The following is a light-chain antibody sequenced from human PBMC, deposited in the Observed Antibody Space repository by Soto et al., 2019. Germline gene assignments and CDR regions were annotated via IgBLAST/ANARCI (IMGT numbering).Light chain of an antibody. CDR1: SSDVGGYNY. CDR3: SSYAGNNVVI. J-gene: IGLJ2*01. CDR2: EVT. V-gene: IGLV2-8*01. Sequence: QSALTRPPSASGSPRQSVTISCTGTSSDVGGYNYVSWYQQHPGKVPKLLIYEVTRRPSGVPDRFSGSKSGNTASLTVSALQAEDEAHYYCSSYAGNNVVIFGGGTKLTVL.